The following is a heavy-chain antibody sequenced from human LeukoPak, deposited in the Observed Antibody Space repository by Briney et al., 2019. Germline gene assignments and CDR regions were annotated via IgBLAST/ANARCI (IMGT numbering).Heavy chain of an antibody. J-gene: IGHJ6*03. V-gene: IGHV1-8*03. CDR1: GYTLSTYD. Sequence: ASVTVSCKPSGYTLSTYDVNWVRQATGHGFEWLGLMSSNTGDTTYAQKFQGRVTFTRNTAIGTAYMEVKSLRYEDSAVYFCVRGRGDLWTRDSFYYMDVWGKGTTVTVSS. CDR3: VRGRGDLWTRDSFYYMDV. CDR2: MSSNTGDT. D-gene: IGHD2-21*01.